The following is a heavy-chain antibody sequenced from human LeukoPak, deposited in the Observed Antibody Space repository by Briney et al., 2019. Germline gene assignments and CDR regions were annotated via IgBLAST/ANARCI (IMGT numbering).Heavy chain of an antibody. CDR2: INHSGST. CDR3: ARISGSYYAIDY. V-gene: IGHV4-34*01. CDR1: GGSFSGYY. Sequence: PSETLSLTCAVYGGSFSGYYWSWIRRPPGKGLEWIGEINHSGSTNYNPSLKSQVTISVDTSKNQFSLKLSSVTAADTAVYYCARISGSYYAIDYWGQGTLVTVSS. D-gene: IGHD1-26*01. J-gene: IGHJ4*02.